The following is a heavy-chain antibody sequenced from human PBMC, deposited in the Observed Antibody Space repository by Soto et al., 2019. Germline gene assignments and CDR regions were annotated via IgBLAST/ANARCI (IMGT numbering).Heavy chain of an antibody. CDR3: AKDIVVEAAARTHYNGMDV. CDR2: ISYDGSNK. CDR1: ECPLISYG. J-gene: IGHJ6*01. D-gene: IGHD2-2*01. Sequence: PVRFQRPSCAASECPLISYGVRRVRQTPSKGLEWVAVISYDGSNKYYADSVKGRFTISRDNSKNTLYLQMNSLRAEDTAVYYCAKDIVVEAAARTHYNGMDVWRQGSTVIVSS. V-gene: IGHV3-30*18.